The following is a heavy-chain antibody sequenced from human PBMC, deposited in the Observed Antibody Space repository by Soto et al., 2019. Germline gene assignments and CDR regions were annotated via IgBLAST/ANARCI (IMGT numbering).Heavy chain of an antibody. D-gene: IGHD7-27*01. Sequence: KQSQTLSLTCAISGDSVSSNSAAWNWIRQSPSRGLEWLGRTYYRSKWYNDYAVSVKSRITINPDTSKNQFSLQLNSVTPDDTAVYYCARDPTKSNWENWFDPWGQGTLVTVSS. CDR1: GDSVSSNSAA. CDR2: TYYRSKWYN. J-gene: IGHJ5*02. V-gene: IGHV6-1*01. CDR3: ARDPTKSNWENWFDP.